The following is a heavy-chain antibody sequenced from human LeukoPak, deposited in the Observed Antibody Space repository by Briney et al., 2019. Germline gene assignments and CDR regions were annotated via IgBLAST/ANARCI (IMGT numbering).Heavy chain of an antibody. J-gene: IGHJ6*03. V-gene: IGHV5-51*01. CDR3: AVGRYCSSTSCPSTYYYYYMDV. Sequence: GESLKISCKGSGYSFTSYWIGWVRQMPGRGLEWMAIIYPGDSATRYSPSFQGQVTISADKSITTAYLQLSSLKASDTAIYYCAVGRYCSSTSCPSTYYYYYMDVWGKGTTVTVSS. CDR2: IYPGDSAT. D-gene: IGHD2-2*01. CDR1: GYSFTSYW.